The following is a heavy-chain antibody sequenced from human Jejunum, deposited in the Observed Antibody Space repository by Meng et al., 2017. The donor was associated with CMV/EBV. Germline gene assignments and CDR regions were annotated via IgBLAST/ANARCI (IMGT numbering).Heavy chain of an antibody. CDR3: ARDYGGNSGWFDP. Sequence: ASRYTFTDYDINWVRQATGQGLEWMGWMNPTSGNTGSAQKFQGRVILTRDISISTAYMELSNLRSEDSAIYYCARDYGGNSGWFDPWGQGTLVTVSS. J-gene: IGHJ5*02. V-gene: IGHV1-8*01. D-gene: IGHD4-23*01. CDR1: RYTFTDYD. CDR2: MNPTSGNT.